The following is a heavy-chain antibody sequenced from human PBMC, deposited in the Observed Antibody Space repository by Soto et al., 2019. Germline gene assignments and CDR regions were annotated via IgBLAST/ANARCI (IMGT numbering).Heavy chain of an antibody. CDR3: SKDLSPAVAGTSIDY. Sequence: EVKLVEAGGGLVQPGSSLRLSCAASGFTFDDYAMHWVRQPPGKGLEWVSGISWNSGSLGYADSVKGRFTISRDNGKKYVYLHMNSLRAEDTAFYFCSKDLSPAVAGTSIDYWGHGTLVTVSA. D-gene: IGHD6-19*01. CDR2: ISWNSGSL. CDR1: GFTFDDYA. V-gene: IGHV3-9*01. J-gene: IGHJ4*01.